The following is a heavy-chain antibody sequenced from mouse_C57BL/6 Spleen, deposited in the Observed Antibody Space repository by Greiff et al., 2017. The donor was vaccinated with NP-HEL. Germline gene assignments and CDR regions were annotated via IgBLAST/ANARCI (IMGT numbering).Heavy chain of an antibody. CDR1: GFTFSDYG. D-gene: IGHD1-1*01. CDR3: ARPNYGSSYEAWFAY. V-gene: IGHV5-17*01. Sequence: DVMLVESGGGLVKPGGSLKLSCAASGFTFSDYGMHWVRQAPEKGLEWVAYISSGSSTIYYADTVKGRFTISRDNAKNTLFLQMTSLRSEDTAMYYCARPNYGSSYEAWFAYWGQGTLVTVSA. J-gene: IGHJ3*01. CDR2: ISSGSSTI.